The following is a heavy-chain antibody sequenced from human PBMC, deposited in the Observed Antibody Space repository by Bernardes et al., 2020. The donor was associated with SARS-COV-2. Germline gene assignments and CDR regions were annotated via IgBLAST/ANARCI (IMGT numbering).Heavy chain of an antibody. Sequence: SGPTLLKPTQTLTLTCTVSGFSLTTSGMCVSWIRQAPGKALEWLARIDWDDDKYYTPSLNTRLTISRDTSKDQVVLTMTNVDPADTATYFCARASDHYYVYDYWGHGTLVTVSS. V-gene: IGHV2-70*11. CDR2: IDWDDDK. CDR1: GFSLTTSGMC. D-gene: IGHD3-10*02. J-gene: IGHJ4*01. CDR3: ARASDHYYVYDY.